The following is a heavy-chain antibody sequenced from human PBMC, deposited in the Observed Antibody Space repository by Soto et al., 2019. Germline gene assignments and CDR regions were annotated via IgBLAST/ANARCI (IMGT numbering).Heavy chain of an antibody. CDR2: ISYDGSNK. J-gene: IGHJ6*01. CDR1: GFTFSSYG. Sequence: QVQLVESGGGVVQPGRSLRLSCAASGFTFSSYGMHWVRQAPGKGLEWVAVISYDGSNKYYADSVKGRFTISRDNSKNTLYLQMNSLRAEDTAVYYCAKDQVHFDYYYYGMDVW. CDR3: AKDQVHFDYYYYGMDV. V-gene: IGHV3-30*18.